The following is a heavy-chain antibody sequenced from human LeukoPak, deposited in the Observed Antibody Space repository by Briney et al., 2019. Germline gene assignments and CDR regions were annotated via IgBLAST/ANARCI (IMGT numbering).Heavy chain of an antibody. CDR1: GGSISSGAYY. CDR2: IYYSGST. CDR3: ARGYDSSGYYRYDWFDP. J-gene: IGHJ5*02. D-gene: IGHD3-22*01. Sequence: SETLSLTCTVSGGSISSGAYYWSWIRQHPGKGLEWIGYIYYSGSTYYNPSLKSRVTISVDTSKNQFSLKLSSVTAADTAVYYCARGYDSSGYYRYDWFDPWGQGTLVTVSS. V-gene: IGHV4-31*03.